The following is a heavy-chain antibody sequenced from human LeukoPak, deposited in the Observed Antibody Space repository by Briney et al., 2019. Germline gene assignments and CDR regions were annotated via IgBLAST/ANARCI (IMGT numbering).Heavy chain of an antibody. D-gene: IGHD2-15*01. CDR2: IYHSGST. V-gene: IGHV4-30-2*01. Sequence: SETLSHTCAVSGGSISSGGYSWSWIRQPPGKGLEWIGYIYHSGSTYYNPSLKSQVTISVDRSKNQFSLKLSSVTAADTAVYYCARGGWFSWFDPWGQGTLVTVSS. J-gene: IGHJ5*02. CDR1: GGSISSGGYS. CDR3: ARGGWFSWFDP.